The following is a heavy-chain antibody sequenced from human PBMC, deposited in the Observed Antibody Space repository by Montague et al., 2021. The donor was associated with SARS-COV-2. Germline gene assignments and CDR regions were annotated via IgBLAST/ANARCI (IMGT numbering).Heavy chain of an antibody. D-gene: IGHD2-8*01. CDR1: GGSISSPDYY. CDR3: ARQLPSYCATNKCYPYYLDG. V-gene: IGHV4-39*01. J-gene: IGHJ4*02. Sequence: SETLSLTCTVSGGSISSPDYYWGWIRQSPGKGLEWIGSISYTGRTYYIPSLRSRVSFSMDTSKNHFSLSLSSVTVADTAVYFCARQLPSYCATNKCYPYYLDGWGQGALVTVSS. CDR2: ISYTGRT.